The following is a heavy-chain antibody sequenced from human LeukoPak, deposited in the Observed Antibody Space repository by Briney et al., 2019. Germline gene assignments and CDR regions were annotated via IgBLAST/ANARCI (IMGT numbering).Heavy chain of an antibody. CDR3: ARGRYSSGWSDY. Sequence: GGSLRLSCVASGITFSSYSMNWVRQAPGKGLEWVSYISSFSGTINYADSVKGRFTISRDNAKNSLYLQMNSLKAEDTAVYYCARGRYSSGWSDYWGQGTLVTVSS. V-gene: IGHV3-48*01. J-gene: IGHJ4*02. D-gene: IGHD6-19*01. CDR2: ISSFSGTI. CDR1: GITFSSYS.